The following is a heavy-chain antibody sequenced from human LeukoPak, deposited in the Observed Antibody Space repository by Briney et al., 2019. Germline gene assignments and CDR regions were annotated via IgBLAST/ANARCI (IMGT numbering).Heavy chain of an antibody. CDR3: ARIVAVYRIAAAGTGFSYFDY. Sequence: GASVKVSCKASGYTFTSYGISWVRQAPGQGLEWMGWISAYNGNTNYAQKLQGRVTMTTDTSTSTAYMELRSLRSDDTAVYYCARIVAVYRIAAAGTGFSYFDYWGQETLVTVSS. V-gene: IGHV1-18*01. D-gene: IGHD6-13*01. CDR1: GYTFTSYG. J-gene: IGHJ4*02. CDR2: ISAYNGNT.